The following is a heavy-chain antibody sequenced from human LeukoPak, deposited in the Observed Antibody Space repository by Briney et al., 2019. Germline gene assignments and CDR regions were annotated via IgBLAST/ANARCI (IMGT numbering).Heavy chain of an antibody. V-gene: IGHV3-21*01. CDR3: ARDPDGAAAGSNTDY. D-gene: IGHD6-13*01. CDR1: GFTVSSNY. J-gene: IGHJ4*02. Sequence: GGSLRLSCAASGFTVSSNYMSWVRQAPGKGLEWVSSISSSSSYIYYADSVKGRFTISRDNAKNSLYLQMNSLRAEDTAVYYCARDPDGAAAGSNTDYWGQGTLVTVSS. CDR2: ISSSSSYI.